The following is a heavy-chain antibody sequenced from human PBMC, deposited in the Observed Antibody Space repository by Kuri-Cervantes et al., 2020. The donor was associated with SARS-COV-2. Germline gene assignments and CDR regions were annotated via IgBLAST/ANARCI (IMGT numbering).Heavy chain of an antibody. CDR1: GFTFSSYA. J-gene: IGHJ4*02. Sequence: GESLKISCAAPGFTFSSYAMHWVRQAPGKGLEWVAVISYDGSNKYYADSVKGRFTISRDNSKNTLYLQMNSLRAEDTAVYYCARDWGELGKDYWGQGTLVTVSS. D-gene: IGHD7-27*01. CDR3: ARDWGELGKDY. CDR2: ISYDGSNK. V-gene: IGHV3-30-3*01.